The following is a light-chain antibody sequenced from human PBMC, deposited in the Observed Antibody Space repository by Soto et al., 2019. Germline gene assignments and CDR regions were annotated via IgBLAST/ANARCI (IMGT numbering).Light chain of an antibody. CDR3: SSYAGINNLGV. J-gene: IGLJ1*01. V-gene: IGLV2-8*01. CDR1: SSDVGGYKY. CDR2: EVN. Sequence: QSALTQPPSASGSPGQSVTISCTGTSSDVGGYKYVSWYQQHPGKAPKLMIFEVNKRPSGVPDRFSGSKSGNTASLTVSGLRAEYEADYYCSSYAGINNLGVFGTGTKLTVL.